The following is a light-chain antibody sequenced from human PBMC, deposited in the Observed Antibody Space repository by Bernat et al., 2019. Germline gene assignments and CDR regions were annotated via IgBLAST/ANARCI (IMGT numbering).Light chain of an antibody. CDR3: QQYNYWTGYT. CDR2: DAY. CDR1: QSVSSN. V-gene: IGKV3-15*01. J-gene: IGKJ2*01. Sequence: EIVMTQSPATLSVSPGERATLSCRASQSVSSNLAWYQQKPGQAPRLLISDAYTRATGTPARFSGSRSGTECTLTISSLKSEDFAVYYCQQYNYWTGYTFGQVTKLE.